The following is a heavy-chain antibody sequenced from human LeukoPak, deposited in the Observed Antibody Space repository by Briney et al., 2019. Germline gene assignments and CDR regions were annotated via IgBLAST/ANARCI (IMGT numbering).Heavy chain of an antibody. D-gene: IGHD1-26*01. J-gene: IGHJ4*02. CDR2: ISGGSSYI. Sequence: GGSLRLSCAASGFTFSSYSMTWVRQAPGKGLEWVSSISGGSSYIYYADSVKGRFTMSRDNAENSLSLQMNSLRADDTAVYYCASSGSYFPLFDYWGQGTLVTVSS. CDR3: ASSGSYFPLFDY. CDR1: GFTFSSYS. V-gene: IGHV3-21*01.